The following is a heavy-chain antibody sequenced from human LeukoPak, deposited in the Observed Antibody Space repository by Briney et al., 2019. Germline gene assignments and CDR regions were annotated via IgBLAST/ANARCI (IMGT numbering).Heavy chain of an antibody. V-gene: IGHV1-2*02. CDR3: ATLLSALETKP. CDR2: INPNTGGT. Sequence: ASVKVSCKASGYTSTGYHMHWVRQAPGQGLEWMGWINPNTGGTNYAQKFQGRVTMTRDTSISTAYMELSRLRSDDTAVYYCATLLSALETKPWGQGTQVTVSS. CDR1: GYTSTGYH. D-gene: IGHD3-10*01. J-gene: IGHJ5*02.